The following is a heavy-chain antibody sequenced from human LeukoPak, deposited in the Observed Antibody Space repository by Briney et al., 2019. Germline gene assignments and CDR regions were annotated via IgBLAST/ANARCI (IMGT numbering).Heavy chain of an antibody. J-gene: IGHJ3*02. CDR2: SSGSGGST. D-gene: IGHD3-22*01. Sequence: PGGSLRLSCAASGFTFSNYAMSWVRQAPGKGLEWVSGSSGSGGSTYYADSVKGRFTISRDNAKNSLYLQMNSLRAEDTAVYYCARDQPLEKMIVVVSDAFDIWGQGTMVTVSS. CDR1: GFTFSNYA. CDR3: ARDQPLEKMIVVVSDAFDI. V-gene: IGHV3-23*01.